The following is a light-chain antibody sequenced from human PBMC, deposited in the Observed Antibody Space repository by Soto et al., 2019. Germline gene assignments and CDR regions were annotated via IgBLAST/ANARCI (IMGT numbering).Light chain of an antibody. CDR1: QSISMW. J-gene: IGKJ1*01. CDR2: KAS. CDR3: QQYNIYPWT. V-gene: IGKV1-5*03. Sequence: DIQMTQSPSTLSASVGDRVTITCRASQSISMWLAWYQQKPGKAPKLLIYKASTLESGVPSRFSGSGSGTEFTLTISSLQPDYFAIYRCQQYNIYPWTFGQGSKLGIK.